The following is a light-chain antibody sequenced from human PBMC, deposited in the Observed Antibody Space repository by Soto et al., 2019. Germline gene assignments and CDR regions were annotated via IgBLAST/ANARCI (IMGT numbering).Light chain of an antibody. V-gene: IGLV2-14*01. Sequence: SVLTQPASLSGSPGQSITISCTGTSSDVGGYNYVSWYQQHPGKAPKLMIYDVSTRPSGVSNRFSGSKSGNTASLTISGLQAEDEADYYCSSYTSSSTLLYVFGTGTKVTVL. CDR1: SSDVGGYNY. CDR2: DVS. CDR3: SSYTSSSTLLYV. J-gene: IGLJ1*01.